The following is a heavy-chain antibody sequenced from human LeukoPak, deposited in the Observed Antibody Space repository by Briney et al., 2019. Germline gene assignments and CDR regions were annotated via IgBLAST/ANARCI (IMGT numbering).Heavy chain of an antibody. CDR1: GFTVSSNH. D-gene: IGHD3-3*01. V-gene: IGHV3-53*01. Sequence: GGSLRLSCAASGFTVSSNHMTWVRQAPGKGLEWVSFIYSAGSTSSADSVKGRFTISRDTSKNTLSLQMNSLRAEDTAVYYCARTGSDFYYYMDVWGKGTTVTVSS. CDR2: IYSAGST. J-gene: IGHJ6*03. CDR3: ARTGSDFYYYMDV.